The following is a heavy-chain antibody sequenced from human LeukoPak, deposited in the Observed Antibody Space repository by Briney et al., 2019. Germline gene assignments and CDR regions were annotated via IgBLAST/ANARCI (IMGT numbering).Heavy chain of an antibody. D-gene: IGHD5-18*01. CDR2: IIPIFGTA. CDR1: GGTFSSYA. V-gene: IGHV1-69*05. J-gene: IGHJ3*02. Sequence: SVKVSCKASGGTFSSYAISWVRQAPGQGLEWMGRIIPIFGTANYAQKFQGRVTITTDESTSTAYMELSSLRSEDTAVYYCAREGYSYGFSGDAFDIWGQGTMVTVSS. CDR3: AREGYSYGFSGDAFDI.